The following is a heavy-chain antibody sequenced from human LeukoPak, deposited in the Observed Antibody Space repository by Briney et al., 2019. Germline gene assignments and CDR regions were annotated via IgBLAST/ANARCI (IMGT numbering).Heavy chain of an antibody. CDR3: ASPSYSSGWYEECYFDY. Sequence: ASVKVSCKASGYTFTGYYMHWVRQAPGQGLEWMGWINPNSGGTNYAQKFQGRVTMTRDTSISTAYMELSRLRSDDTAVYYCASPSYSSGWYEECYFDYWGQGTLVTVSS. J-gene: IGHJ4*02. CDR1: GYTFTGYY. V-gene: IGHV1-2*02. D-gene: IGHD6-19*01. CDR2: INPNSGGT.